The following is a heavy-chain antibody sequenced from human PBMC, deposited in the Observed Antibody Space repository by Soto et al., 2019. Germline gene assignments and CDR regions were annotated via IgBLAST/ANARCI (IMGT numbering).Heavy chain of an antibody. CDR1: GGSISSSSYY. CDR2: IDYSGST. CDR3: ARSCGVAAAGTFDY. J-gene: IGHJ4*02. V-gene: IGHV4-39*07. Sequence: PSETLSLTCTVSGGSISSSSYYWGWIRQPPGKGLEWIGSIDYSGSTYYNPSLKSRVTISVDTSKNQFSLMLSSVTAAHTAVCYCARSCGVAAAGTFDYWGQGTLVTVSS. D-gene: IGHD6-13*01.